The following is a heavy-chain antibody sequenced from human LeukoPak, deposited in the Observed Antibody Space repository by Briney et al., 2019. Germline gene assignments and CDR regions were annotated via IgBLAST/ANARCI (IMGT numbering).Heavy chain of an antibody. CDR2: ISYDGSNK. CDR1: GFTFSSYA. Sequence: GGSLRLSCAASGFTFSSYAMHWVRQAPGKGLEWVAGISYDGSNKYYADSVKGRFTISRDNSKNTLYLQMNSLRAEDTAVYYCARDWATVRGVYYGMDVWGQGTTVTVSS. D-gene: IGHD3-10*01. CDR3: ARDWATVRGVYYGMDV. J-gene: IGHJ6*02. V-gene: IGHV3-30-3*01.